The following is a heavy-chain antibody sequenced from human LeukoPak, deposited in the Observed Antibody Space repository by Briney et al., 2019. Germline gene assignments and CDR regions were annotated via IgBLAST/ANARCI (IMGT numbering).Heavy chain of an antibody. CDR2: ISGSGGST. J-gene: IGHJ4*02. V-gene: IGHV3-23*01. CDR1: GFTFSSYG. CDR3: ARARGFWSGTLDY. D-gene: IGHD3-3*01. Sequence: GGSLRLSCAASGFTFSSYGMSWVRQAPGKGLEWVSAISGSGGSTYYADSVKGRFTISRDNSKNTLYLQMNSLRAEDTAVYYCARARGFWSGTLDYWGQGTLVTVSS.